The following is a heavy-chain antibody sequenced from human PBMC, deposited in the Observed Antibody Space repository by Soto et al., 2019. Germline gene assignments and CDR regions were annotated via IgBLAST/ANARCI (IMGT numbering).Heavy chain of an antibody. CDR2: IYYSGST. CDR1: GGSISSSSYY. CDR3: ARRGAAAGRSWFDP. V-gene: IGHV4-39*01. Sequence: SETLSLTCTASGGSISSSSYYWGWIRQPPGKGLEWIGSIYYSGSTYYNPSLKSRVTISVDTSKNQFSLKLSSVTAADTAVYYCARRGAAAGRSWFDPWGQGTLVTVSS. J-gene: IGHJ5*02. D-gene: IGHD6-13*01.